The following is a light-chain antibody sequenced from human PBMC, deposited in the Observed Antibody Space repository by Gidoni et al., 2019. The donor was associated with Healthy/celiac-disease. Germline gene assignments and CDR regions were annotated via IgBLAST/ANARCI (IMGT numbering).Light chain of an antibody. V-gene: IGKV1-9*01. CDR1: QGMSSY. CDR2: AAS. CDR3: QQHNSHPWT. Sequence: DIQLTQSPSFLSASVGDRVTITCRASQGMSSYLAWYQQKPRKAPKLLIYAASTLQSGVPSRCSGSGSGTEFPRTISILQPEDFATYYCQQHNSHPWTFGQGTKVEIK. J-gene: IGKJ1*01.